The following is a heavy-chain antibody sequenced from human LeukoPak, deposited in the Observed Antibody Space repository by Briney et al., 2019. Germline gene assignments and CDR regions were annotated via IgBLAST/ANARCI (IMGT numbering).Heavy chain of an antibody. CDR1: GFTFSSYS. CDR2: ISSSSSYI. Sequence: GGSLRLSCAASGFTFSSYSMNWVRQAPGKGLEWVSSISSSSSYIYYADSVKGRFTISRDSFKNTLYLQMNSLRPEDTAVYYCAKEGDYYGSGSYRNGFDIWGQGTRATVSS. CDR3: AKEGDYYGSGSYRNGFDI. D-gene: IGHD3-10*01. J-gene: IGHJ3*02. V-gene: IGHV3-21*01.